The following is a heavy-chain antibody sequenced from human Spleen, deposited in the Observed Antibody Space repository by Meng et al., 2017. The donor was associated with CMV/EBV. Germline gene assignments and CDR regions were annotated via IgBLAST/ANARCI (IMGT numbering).Heavy chain of an antibody. D-gene: IGHD5-24*01. V-gene: IGHV2-5*01. J-gene: IGHJ4*02. Sequence: RRGGGGWGWNRQTPGKALEWLALIYWNEDKRYSPSLKSRLTITKDTSKNQVVLTMTNMDPVDTATYYCANRSRRDGYNHPFDYWGQGTLVTVSS. CDR2: IYWNEDK. CDR1: RRGGGG. CDR3: ANRSRRDGYNHPFDY.